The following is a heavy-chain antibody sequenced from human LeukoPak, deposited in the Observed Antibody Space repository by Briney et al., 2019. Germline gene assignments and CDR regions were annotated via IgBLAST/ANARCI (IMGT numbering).Heavy chain of an antibody. CDR1: GDSITIYY. V-gene: IGHV4-59*01. Sequence: SETLSLTCTVSGDSITIYYWSWIRQPPGKGLEWIGYIDHTGSTNYNPSLNSRVTISRDTSKNDFSLKLSSVTATDTAVYYCASMVRGVILPNYWGQGTLVTVSS. CDR2: IDHTGST. D-gene: IGHD3-10*01. J-gene: IGHJ4*02. CDR3: ASMVRGVILPNY.